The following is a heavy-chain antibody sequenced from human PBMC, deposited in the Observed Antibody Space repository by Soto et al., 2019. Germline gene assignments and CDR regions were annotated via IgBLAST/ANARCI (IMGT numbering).Heavy chain of an antibody. CDR2: IYPSGMP. CDR3: ARGRGGYGLFDS. CDR1: GGSISNAAYS. Sequence: SETLSLTCTVSGGSISNAAYSWSWIRQPPGKGLEWIGYIYPSGMPFYNPSLRSRVTISIDRSNDQFSLNLKSVTAADTAVYYCARGRGGYGLFDSWGQGTLVTVSS. V-gene: IGHV4-30-2*01. J-gene: IGHJ4*02. D-gene: IGHD5-18*01.